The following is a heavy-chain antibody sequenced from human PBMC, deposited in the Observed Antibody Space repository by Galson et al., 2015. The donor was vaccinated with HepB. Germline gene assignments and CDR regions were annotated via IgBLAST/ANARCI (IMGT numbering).Heavy chain of an antibody. CDR1: GYTFTSYA. CDR2: INAGNGNT. D-gene: IGHD6-13*01. J-gene: IGHJ4*02. CDR3: ARDPQLVYFDY. Sequence: SVKVSCKASGYTFTSYAMHWVRQAPGQRLEWMGWINAGNGNTKYSQKFQGRVTITRDTSASTAYMELSSPRSEDTAVYYCARDPQLVYFDYWGQGTLVTVSS. V-gene: IGHV1-3*01.